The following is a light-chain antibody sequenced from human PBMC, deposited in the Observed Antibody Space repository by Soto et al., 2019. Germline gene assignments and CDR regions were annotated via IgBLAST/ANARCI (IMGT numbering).Light chain of an antibody. CDR2: DTS. J-gene: IGKJ4*01. Sequence: EMVLTQSPATLSLSPGEIATLSGRASQSLGYYLAWFQQKHGQAPSLLIYDTSNRAPGLPDRFRGSGSGTDFTLTISSLDPEDFAVYYCQQRRDWPLPFGGGTKVEIK. CDR3: QQRRDWPLP. CDR1: QSLGYY. V-gene: IGKV3-11*01.